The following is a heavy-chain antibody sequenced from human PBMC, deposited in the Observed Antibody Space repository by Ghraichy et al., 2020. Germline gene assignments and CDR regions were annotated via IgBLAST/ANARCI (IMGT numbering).Heavy chain of an antibody. CDR3: ARDLMYSSSWYVFYYYGMDV. Sequence: SQTLSLTCAISGDSVSSNSAAWNWIRQSPSRGLEWLGRTYYRSKWYNDYAVSVKSRITINPDTSKNQFSLQLNSVTPEDTAVYYCARDLMYSSSWYVFYYYGMDVWGQGTTVTVSS. CDR1: GDSVSSNSAA. CDR2: TYYRSKWYN. V-gene: IGHV6-1*01. J-gene: IGHJ6*02. D-gene: IGHD6-13*01.